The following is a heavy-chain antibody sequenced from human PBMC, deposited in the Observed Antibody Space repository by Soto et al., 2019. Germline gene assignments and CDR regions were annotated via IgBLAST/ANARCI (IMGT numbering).Heavy chain of an antibody. CDR3: AKDRGSMIVVVDAFDI. V-gene: IGHV3-23*01. CDR2: ISGSGGST. D-gene: IGHD3-22*01. Sequence: PVGSVRLSCAASGSTFSSYAMSWVRQAPGKGLEWVSAISGSGGSTYYADSVKGRFTISRDNSKNTLYLQMNSLRAEDTAVYYCAKDRGSMIVVVDAFDIWGQGTMVTVSS. J-gene: IGHJ3*02. CDR1: GSTFSSYA.